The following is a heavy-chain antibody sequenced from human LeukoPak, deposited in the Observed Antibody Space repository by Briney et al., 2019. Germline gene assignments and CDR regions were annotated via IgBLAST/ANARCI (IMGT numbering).Heavy chain of an antibody. CDR3: ARVPAAARGS. CDR2: ISSSSSYI. D-gene: IGHD2-2*01. CDR1: GFTFSSYS. V-gene: IGHV3-21*01. Sequence: GGSLRLSCAASGFTFSSYSMNWVRQAPGKGLEWVSSISSSSSYIYYADSVKGRFTTSGDNAKNSLYVQMNSLRAEDTAVYYCARVPAAARGSWGQGTLVTVSS. J-gene: IGHJ5*02.